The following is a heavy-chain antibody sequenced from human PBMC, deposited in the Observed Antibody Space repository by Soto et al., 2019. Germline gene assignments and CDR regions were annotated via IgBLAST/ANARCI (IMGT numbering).Heavy chain of an antibody. CDR3: ARIGLWFGEPRAFDI. J-gene: IGHJ3*02. CDR1: GGSFSGYY. D-gene: IGHD3-10*01. CDR2: INHSGST. V-gene: IGHV4-34*01. Sequence: QVQLQQWGAGLLKPSETLSLTCAVYGGSFSGYYWSWIRQPPGKGLEWIGEINHSGSTNYNPSLKSRVTISVDTSKNQFSLKLSSVTAADTAVYYCARIGLWFGEPRAFDIWGQGTMVTVSS.